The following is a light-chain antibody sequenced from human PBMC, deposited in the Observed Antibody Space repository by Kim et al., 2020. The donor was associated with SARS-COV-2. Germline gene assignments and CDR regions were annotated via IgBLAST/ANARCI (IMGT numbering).Light chain of an antibody. CDR3: AAWDDSLNGPG. V-gene: IGLV1-44*01. CDR1: SANIGSNT. Sequence: GQRITITCSGSSANIGSNTVNWYQQLPGTAPKLLIYYNDQRPSGVPDRFSGSRSGTSASLAISGLQSEDEADYYCAAWDDSLNGPGFGGGTQLTVL. CDR2: YND. J-gene: IGLJ2*01.